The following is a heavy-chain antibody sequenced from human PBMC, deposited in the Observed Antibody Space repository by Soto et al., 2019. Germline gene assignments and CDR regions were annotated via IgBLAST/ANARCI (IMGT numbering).Heavy chain of an antibody. V-gene: IGHV3-23*01. CDR2: ISGSGGTT. Sequence: EVQLLESGGGLVQPGRSLRLSCAASGFTFSNYAMSWVRQAPGQGLDWVSAISGSGGTTYYADSVKGRFTISRDNSKNTLFLKRHSLRAEDAAVYYCAKFFVETGSNSGWPWSFHYWGQGTLVTVSS. J-gene: IGHJ4*02. D-gene: IGHD6-25*01. CDR1: GFTFSNYA. CDR3: AKFFVETGSNSGWPWSFHY.